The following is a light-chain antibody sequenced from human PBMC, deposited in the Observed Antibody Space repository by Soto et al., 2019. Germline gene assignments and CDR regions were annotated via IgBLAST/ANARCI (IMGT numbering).Light chain of an antibody. CDR1: QGIRND. CDR2: AAS. CDR3: LQDYNYPLT. Sequence: ATQMTQSPSSLSASVGDRVTITCRASQGIRNDLGWYQQKPGKAPKLLIYAASSLQSGVPSRFSGSGSGTDFTLTVSSLQPEDFATYYCLQDYNYPLTFGGGTKVEIK. J-gene: IGKJ4*01. V-gene: IGKV1-6*01.